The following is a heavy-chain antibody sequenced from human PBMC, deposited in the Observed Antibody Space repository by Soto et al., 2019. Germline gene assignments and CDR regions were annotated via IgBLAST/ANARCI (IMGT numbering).Heavy chain of an antibody. CDR3: ATYPYAYGTSGMDV. V-gene: IGHV3-11*06. J-gene: IGHJ6*04. CDR2: ISSSSSYT. CDR1: GCSFIGYY. Sequence: VESRRRSCSSSGCSFIGYYISWILQAPGKGLEWVSYISSSSSYTNYSDSWKGRFTISRDNTKNSLYLQMNSLRAEDTAVYYGATYPYAYGTSGMDVWGKATTVTVSS. D-gene: IGHD3-16*01.